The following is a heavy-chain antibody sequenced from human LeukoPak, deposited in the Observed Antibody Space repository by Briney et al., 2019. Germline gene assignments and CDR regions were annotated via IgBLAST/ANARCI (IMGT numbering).Heavy chain of an antibody. CDR2: IRYDGSNK. CDR1: GFTFSSYG. Sequence: PGGSLRLSCAASGFTFSSYGMHWVRQAPGKGLEWVAFIRYDGSNKYYADSVKGRFTISRDNSKNTLYLQMNSLRAEDTAVYYCAKDTGSRGPYYMDVWGKGTTVTISS. J-gene: IGHJ6*03. CDR3: AKDTGSRGPYYMDV. V-gene: IGHV3-30*02. D-gene: IGHD6-19*01.